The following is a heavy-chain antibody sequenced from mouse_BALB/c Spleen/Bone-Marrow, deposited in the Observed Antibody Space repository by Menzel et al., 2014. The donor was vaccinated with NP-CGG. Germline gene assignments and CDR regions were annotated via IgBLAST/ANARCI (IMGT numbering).Heavy chain of an antibody. CDR2: IWSDGST. CDR3: ARGYVKPPRYAMDY. Sequence: VKLVESGPGLVAPSQSLSITCTISGFSLTNYGVHWVRQPPGKGLEWLVVIWSDGSTTYNSPLKSRLSISRDNSKSQVFLNMNSLQTDDTAMYYRARGYVKPPRYAMDYWGQGTSVTVSS. J-gene: IGHJ4*01. CDR1: GFSLTNYG. D-gene: IGHD2-10*02. V-gene: IGHV2-6-1*01.